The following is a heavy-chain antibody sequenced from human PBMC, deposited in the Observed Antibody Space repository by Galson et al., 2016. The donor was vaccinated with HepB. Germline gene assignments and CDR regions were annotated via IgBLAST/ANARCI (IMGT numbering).Heavy chain of an antibody. J-gene: IGHJ1*01. CDR3: AGAPYYYDNTDYNGWYFRH. CDR2: IIPLLRSP. D-gene: IGHD3-22*01. CDR1: GGTFSSHS. V-gene: IGHV1-69*13. Sequence: SVKVSCKASGGTFSSHSFSWVRQAPGQGLEWMGGIIPLLRSPYYAQALQGRVTITADETSSTAYMELSILRSEDTAVYYCAGAPYYYDNTDYNGWYFRHWGPGTLVIVSS.